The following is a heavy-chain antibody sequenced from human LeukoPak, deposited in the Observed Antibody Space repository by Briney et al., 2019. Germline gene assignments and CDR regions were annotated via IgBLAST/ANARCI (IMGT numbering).Heavy chain of an antibody. J-gene: IGHJ6*03. CDR3: ARTPGERYCSGGSCYFHYYYMDV. Sequence: AGGSLRLSCAASGFTFSSYSMNWVRQAPGKGLEWVSSISSSSDYIYYADSVKGRFSITRDNARNSLYLQMNSLRAEDTAVYYCARTPGERYCSGGSCYFHYYYMDVWGKGTTVTVS. CDR2: ISSSSDYI. D-gene: IGHD2-15*01. V-gene: IGHV3-21*01. CDR1: GFTFSSYS.